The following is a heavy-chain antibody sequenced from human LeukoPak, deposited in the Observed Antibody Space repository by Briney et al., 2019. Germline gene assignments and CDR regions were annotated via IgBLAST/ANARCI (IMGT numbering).Heavy chain of an antibody. CDR1: GFSFSTYG. J-gene: IGHJ4*02. Sequence: PGGSLRLSCAASGFSFSTYGTHWVRQSPGKGLEWVAVISYDGRDKYYGDSVKGRFTISRDNSKNTLYLEMNSLRADDTAIYYCVKDCCDYSPLDHWGRGTQVTVSS. CDR2: ISYDGRDK. D-gene: IGHD2-15*01. CDR3: VKDCCDYSPLDH. V-gene: IGHV3-30*18.